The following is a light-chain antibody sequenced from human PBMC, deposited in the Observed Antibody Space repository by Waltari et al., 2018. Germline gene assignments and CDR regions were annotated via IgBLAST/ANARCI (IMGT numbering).Light chain of an antibody. CDR2: WAS. J-gene: IGKJ2*01. CDR1: LYSSKNKNY. V-gene: IGKV4-1*01. Sequence: LYSSKNKNYLAWYQQKPGKPPNLLIYWASTRESGVPDRFSGSGSGTDFTLTISSLQAEDVAVYYCQQYYTAPYTFGQGTKLEIK. CDR3: QQYYTAPYT.